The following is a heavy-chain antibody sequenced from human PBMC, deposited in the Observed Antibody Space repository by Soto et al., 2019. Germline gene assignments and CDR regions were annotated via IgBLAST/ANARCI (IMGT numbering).Heavy chain of an antibody. Sequence: QVHLQESGPGLVKPSGTLSLTCTVSGGSISSRNWWSWLRQSPTKGLEWIGEIYQSGSTNYNPSLDSRVTISVDKSKNQFSLELTSLTAADTAVYYCAKDRLWGSSDRGAPDDFEGWGKVTMVTVS. CDR3: AKDRLWGSSDRGAPDDFEG. CDR1: GGSISSRNW. J-gene: IGHJ3*01. V-gene: IGHV4-4*02. D-gene: IGHD6-6*01. CDR2: IYQSGST.